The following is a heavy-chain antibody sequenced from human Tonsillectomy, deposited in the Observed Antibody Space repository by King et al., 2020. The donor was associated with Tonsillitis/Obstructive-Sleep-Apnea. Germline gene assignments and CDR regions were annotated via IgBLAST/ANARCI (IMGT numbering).Heavy chain of an antibody. D-gene: IGHD2-2*01. J-gene: IGHJ4*02. CDR3: ARLRYCSRASCYEGFDY. V-gene: IGHV3-48*02. CDR2: ISSSNNTV. Sequence: VQLVESGGGLVQPGGSLRLSWAASGFTFSSYSMNGVRQAPGKGLEWVSYISSSNNTVYDGVSVKGRFTISRENAKNSLYLQMNSLRDEDTAVYYCARLRYCSRASCYEGFDYWGQGTLVTVSS. CDR1: GFTFSSYS.